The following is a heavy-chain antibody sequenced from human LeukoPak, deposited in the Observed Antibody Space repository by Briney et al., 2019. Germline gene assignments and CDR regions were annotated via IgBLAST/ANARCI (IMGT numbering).Heavy chain of an antibody. CDR2: IYYSGST. CDR1: GGSISSSSYY. Sequence: SETLSLTCTVSGGSISSSSYYWGWIRQPPGKGLEWFGNIYYSGSTYYNPSLKSRVTISVDTAKNQFSLKLSSVTAADTAVYYCARPRRYCTNGVCLSYYDYWGQGTLVTVSS. CDR3: ARPRRYCTNGVCLSYYDY. V-gene: IGHV4-39*01. J-gene: IGHJ4*02. D-gene: IGHD2-8*01.